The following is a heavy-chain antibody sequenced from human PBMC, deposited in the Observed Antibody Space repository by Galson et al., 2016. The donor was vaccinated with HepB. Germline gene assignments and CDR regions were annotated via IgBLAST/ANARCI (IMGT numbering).Heavy chain of an antibody. CDR3: ARDFLFAHDL. J-gene: IGHJ5*02. CDR2: ISASGSLI. D-gene: IGHD3-3*01. V-gene: IGHV3-23*01. Sequence: SLRLSCAASTFTFSSHGMSWVRQALGKGLEWVSSISASGSLIYYADSVKGRFTISRDNSKNTLYLQLNSLRAEDTAVYYCARDFLFAHDLWGPGTLVTVSS. CDR1: TFTFSSHG.